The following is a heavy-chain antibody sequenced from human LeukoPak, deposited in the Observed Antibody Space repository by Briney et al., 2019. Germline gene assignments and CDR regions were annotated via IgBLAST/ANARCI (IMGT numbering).Heavy chain of an antibody. CDR2: INSDGSST. CDR3: ARDPTRRFYYYDSSGMFGY. D-gene: IGHD3-22*01. CDR1: GFTFSSYW. V-gene: IGHV3-74*01. J-gene: IGHJ4*02. Sequence: GGSLRLSCAASGFTFSSYWMHWVRQAPGKGLVLVSRINSDGSSTSYADSVKGRFTISRDNAKNTLYLQMNSLRAEDTAVYYCARDPTRRFYYYDSSGMFGYWGQGTLVTVSS.